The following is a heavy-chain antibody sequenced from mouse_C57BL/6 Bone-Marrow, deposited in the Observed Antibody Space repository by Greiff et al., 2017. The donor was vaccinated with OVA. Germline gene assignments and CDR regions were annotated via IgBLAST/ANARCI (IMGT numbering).Heavy chain of an antibody. J-gene: IGHJ1*03. CDR1: GYTFTDYY. CDR2: IYPGSGNT. V-gene: IGHV1-76*01. Sequence: QVQLQQSGAELVRPGASVKLSCKASGYTFTDYYIHWVKQRPGQGLEWIARIYPGSGNTYYNEKFNGKATLIAEKSSSTAYMQLSSLPSEDSAVYVCSCSYYYGFGGWGTGTTVTVAS. CDR3: SCSYYYGFGG. D-gene: IGHD1-1*01.